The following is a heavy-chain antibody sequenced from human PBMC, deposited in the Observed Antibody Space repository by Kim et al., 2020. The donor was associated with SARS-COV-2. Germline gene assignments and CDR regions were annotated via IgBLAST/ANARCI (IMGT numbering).Heavy chain of an antibody. V-gene: IGHV1-2*04. Sequence: ASVKVSCKASGYTFTGYYMHWVRQAPGQGLEWMGWINPNSGGTNYAQKFQGWVTMTRDTSISTAYMELSRLRSDDTAVYYCARGLVDSSGWYYFDYWGRGTLVTVSS. CDR3: ARGLVDSSGWYYFDY. J-gene: IGHJ4*02. CDR1: GYTFTGYY. D-gene: IGHD6-19*01. CDR2: INPNSGGT.